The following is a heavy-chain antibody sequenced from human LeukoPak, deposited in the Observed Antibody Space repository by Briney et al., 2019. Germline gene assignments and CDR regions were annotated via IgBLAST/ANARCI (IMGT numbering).Heavy chain of an antibody. Sequence: PGGSLRPSCAASGFPFSHYGIHWVRQPPGKGLEWVAVIWSDGSHKYYADSVKGRFTISRDNSKNTLYLQMNSLRAEDTAVYYCAKWELYSGFYYIDYWGQGTLATVSS. CDR1: GFPFSHYG. V-gene: IGHV3-33*06. CDR3: AKWELYSGFYYIDY. CDR2: IWSDGSHK. J-gene: IGHJ4*02. D-gene: IGHD1-26*01.